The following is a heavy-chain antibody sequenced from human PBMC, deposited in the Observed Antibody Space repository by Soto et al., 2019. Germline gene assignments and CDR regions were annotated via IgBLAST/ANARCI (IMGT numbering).Heavy chain of an antibody. J-gene: IGHJ6*02. V-gene: IGHV3-9*01. Sequence: GGSLRLSCAASGFTFDDYAMHWVRQAPGKGLEWVSGISWNSGNIDYADSVKGRFTISRDNSKNSLYLQMNSLRAEDTAVYYCAKEGTPNDYYYYYGMDVWGQGTTVTVSS. D-gene: IGHD1-1*01. CDR2: ISWNSGNI. CDR3: AKEGTPNDYYYYYGMDV. CDR1: GFTFDDYA.